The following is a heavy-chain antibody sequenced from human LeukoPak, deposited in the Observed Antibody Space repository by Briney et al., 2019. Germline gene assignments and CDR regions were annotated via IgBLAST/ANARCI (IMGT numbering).Heavy chain of an antibody. V-gene: IGHV3-7*01. J-gene: IGHJ4*02. D-gene: IGHD5-24*01. CDR1: GFTLGTFW. CDR3: ARPRWLQFGPHDS. CDR2: IKQDGSEK. Sequence: PGGSLRLSCAASGFTLGTFWMSWLRQAPGKGLEWVANIKQDGSEKYYVDSVKGRFTISRDNAKNSLFPQMNSLRAEDTAVYYCARPRWLQFGPHDSWGQGTLVTVSS.